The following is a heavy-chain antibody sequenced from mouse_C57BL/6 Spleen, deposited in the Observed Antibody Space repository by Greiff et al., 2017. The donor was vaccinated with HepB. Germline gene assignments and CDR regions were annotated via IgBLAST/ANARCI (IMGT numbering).Heavy chain of an antibody. V-gene: IGHV2-2*01. J-gene: IGHJ1*03. Sequence: VMLVESGPGLVQPSQSLSITCTVSGFSLTSYGIHWVRQSPGKGLEWLGVIWSGGSTDYNAAFISRLSISKDNSKSQVFFKMNSLQADDTAIYYWASYSHWYFDVWGTGTTVTVSS. CDR1: GFSLTSYG. CDR2: IWSGGST. CDR3: ASYSHWYFDV. D-gene: IGHD1-1*01.